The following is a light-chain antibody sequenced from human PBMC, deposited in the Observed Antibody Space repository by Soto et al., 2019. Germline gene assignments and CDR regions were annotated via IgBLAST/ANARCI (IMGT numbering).Light chain of an antibody. CDR1: RSNIGRNY. Sequence: QSVLTQPPSVSGTPGQRVTISCSGSRSNIGRNYVYWFKLLPGTAPKLLIYNNNERPSGVPVRFSGSKSGTSASLAISDLRSEDEVEYSCATWDDSLNGRIFGGGTKLTVL. CDR2: NNN. CDR3: ATWDDSLNGRI. J-gene: IGLJ2*01. V-gene: IGLV1-47*02.